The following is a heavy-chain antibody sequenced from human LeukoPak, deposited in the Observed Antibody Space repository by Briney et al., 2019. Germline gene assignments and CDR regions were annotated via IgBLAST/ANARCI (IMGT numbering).Heavy chain of an antibody. J-gene: IGHJ3*02. D-gene: IGHD2-15*01. CDR2: INPNSGGT. Sequence: GASVKVSCKASGYTFTGYYIHWPRQAPGEGLEWMGWINPNSGGTNYAQKFQGRVTMTGDTSISTAYMELRRLRSDDTAVYYCARDLGYCSGGSCYLFAFHIWGQGTMVTVSS. CDR1: GYTFTGYY. CDR3: ARDLGYCSGGSCYLFAFHI. V-gene: IGHV1-2*02.